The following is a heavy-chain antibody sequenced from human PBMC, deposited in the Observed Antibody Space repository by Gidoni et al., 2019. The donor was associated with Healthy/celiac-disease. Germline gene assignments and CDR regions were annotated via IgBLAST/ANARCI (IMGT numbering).Heavy chain of an antibody. D-gene: IGHD3-10*01. J-gene: IGHJ4*02. V-gene: IGHV3-30*01. CDR3: ARHELVLGFDY. Sequence: VKGRFTISRDNSKNTLYLQMNSLRAEDTAVYYCARHELVLGFDYWGQGTLVTVSS.